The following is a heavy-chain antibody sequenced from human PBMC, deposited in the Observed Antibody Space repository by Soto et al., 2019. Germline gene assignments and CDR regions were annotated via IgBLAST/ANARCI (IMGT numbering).Heavy chain of an antibody. D-gene: IGHD5-12*01. CDR3: ARSTSSGYDCDY. J-gene: IGHJ4*02. CDR1: GGSISSGDYY. Sequence: SETLSLTCTVSGGSISSGDYYWSWIRQPPGKGLEWIGYIYYSGSTYYNPSLKSRVTISVDTSKNQFSLKLSSVIAADTAVYYCARSTSSGYDCDYWGQGTLVTVSS. CDR2: IYYSGST. V-gene: IGHV4-30-4*01.